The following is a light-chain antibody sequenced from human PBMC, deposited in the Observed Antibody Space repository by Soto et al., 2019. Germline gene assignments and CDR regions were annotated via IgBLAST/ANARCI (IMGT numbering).Light chain of an antibody. J-gene: IGLJ3*02. Sequence: QSVLTQSPSASGTPGQRVTISCSGSSSNIGRNTVKWYRQLPGTAPRLVIGSTNQLPSGVPDRFSGSQSGTSASLAISGLQSDDEADYICASWDDSLNAWAFGGGTQLTVL. CDR3: ASWDDSLNAWA. CDR1: SSNIGRNT. V-gene: IGLV1-44*01. CDR2: STN.